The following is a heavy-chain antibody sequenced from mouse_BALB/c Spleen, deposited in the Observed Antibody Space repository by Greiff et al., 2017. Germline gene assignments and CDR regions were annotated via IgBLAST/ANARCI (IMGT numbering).Heavy chain of an antibody. D-gene: IGHD2-1*01. CDR3: ARRDYGNYYFDY. Sequence: EVKLMESGGGLVKPGGSLKLSCAASGFAFSSYDMSWVRQTPEKRLEWVAYISSGGGSTYYPDTVKGRFTISRDNAKNTLYLQMSSLKSEDTAMYYCARRDYGNYYFDYWGQGTTLTVSS. V-gene: IGHV5-12-1*01. CDR2: ISSGGGST. J-gene: IGHJ2*01. CDR1: GFAFSSYD.